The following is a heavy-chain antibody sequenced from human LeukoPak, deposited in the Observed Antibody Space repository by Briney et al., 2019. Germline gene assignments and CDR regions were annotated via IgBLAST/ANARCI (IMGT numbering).Heavy chain of an antibody. CDR3: ARGYRIVDLFCALL. CDR2: INQDGSEK. CDR1: GFTFRAYW. V-gene: IGHV3-7*01. D-gene: IGHD1-26*01. Sequence: GGPLGLSCPASGFTFRAYWISWVRQAPGKGLEWVPTINQDGSEKYYVDSVKGRFTISRDNAKNLLYLQMNSLRAEDTAVYYCARGYRIVDLFCALLWGQGTMVTVSS. J-gene: IGHJ3*01.